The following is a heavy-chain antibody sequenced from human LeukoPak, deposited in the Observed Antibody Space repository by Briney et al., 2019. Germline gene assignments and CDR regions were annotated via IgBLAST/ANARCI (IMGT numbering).Heavy chain of an antibody. V-gene: IGHV3-30*02. CDR3: TTFDPKQQVDY. CDR2: IRYDGSIK. Sequence: GGSLRLSCAASGFTFSSYGMHWIRQAPGKGLEWVAFIRYDGSIKYYADSVKGRFTISRDNSKDTLYLQMNSLKTEDTAVYYCTTFDPKQQVDYWGQGTQVTVSS. CDR1: GFTFSSYG. J-gene: IGHJ4*02. D-gene: IGHD6-13*01.